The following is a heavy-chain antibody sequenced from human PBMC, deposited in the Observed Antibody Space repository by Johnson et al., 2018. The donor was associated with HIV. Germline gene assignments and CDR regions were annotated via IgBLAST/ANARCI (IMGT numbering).Heavy chain of an antibody. Sequence: VQLVESGGGLIQPGGSLRLSCAASGFAVSSKTMSWVRQAPGKGLEWVSGISWNGGSTAYADYVKGRFTISRDNAKNSLYLQMHSLRVEDTASYYCARDGVYSSPWDAFDIWGQGTMVIVSS. CDR1: GFAVSSKT. CDR3: ARDGVYSSPWDAFDI. J-gene: IGHJ3*02. V-gene: IGHV3-20*04. CDR2: ISWNGGST. D-gene: IGHD6-13*01.